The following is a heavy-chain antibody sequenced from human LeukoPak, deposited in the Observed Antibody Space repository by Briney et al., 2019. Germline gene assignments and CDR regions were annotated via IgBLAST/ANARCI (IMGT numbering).Heavy chain of an antibody. CDR3: AGLVGRYSSGLYYYYFDY. Sequence: PSGTLSLTCTVSGDSINSLDLWSWVRQPPGKGLEWIGEMYLSGTTHSNPSVKSRVTITIDKSKNQFFLNLSSVTAADTAVYYCAGLVGRYSSGLYYYYFDYWGQGTLVTVSS. CDR2: MYLSGTT. CDR1: GDSINSLDL. J-gene: IGHJ4*02. D-gene: IGHD3-22*01. V-gene: IGHV4-4*02.